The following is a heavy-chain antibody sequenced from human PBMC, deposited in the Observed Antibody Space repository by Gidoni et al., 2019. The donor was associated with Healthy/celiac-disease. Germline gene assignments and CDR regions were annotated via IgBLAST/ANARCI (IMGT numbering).Heavy chain of an antibody. D-gene: IGHD2-15*01. J-gene: IGHJ6*02. V-gene: IGHV1-69*06. Sequence: QVQLVQSGAEVKTPGSSVTVYCKASGGTFSSYAISCVRQPPGQGLEWMGGIIPIFGTANYAHTFQGRVTFTADKSTSTAYMELISLRSEDTVVYYCARRGSGDAYYYYGMDVWGQGTTVTFSS. CDR3: ARRGSGDAYYYYGMDV. CDR2: IIPIFGTA. CDR1: GGTFSSYA.